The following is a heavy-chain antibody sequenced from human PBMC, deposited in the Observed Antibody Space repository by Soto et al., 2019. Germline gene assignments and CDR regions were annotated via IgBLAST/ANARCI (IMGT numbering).Heavy chain of an antibody. CDR1: GVSFGSYA. D-gene: IGHD3-3*01. Sequence: SLRLSCAASGVSFGSYALSWVRQAPGKGLEWVSTISGSDGKTFYADSVKGRFSISRDTSQSTLYLQMNSLRADDTAMYYCARWSYLDYWGQGTRVTVSS. CDR2: ISGSDGKT. J-gene: IGHJ4*02. V-gene: IGHV3-23*01. CDR3: ARWSYLDY.